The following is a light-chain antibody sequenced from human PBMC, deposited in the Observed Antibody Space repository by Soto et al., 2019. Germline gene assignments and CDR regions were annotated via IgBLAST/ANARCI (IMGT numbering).Light chain of an antibody. J-gene: IGLJ2*01. V-gene: IGLV2-8*01. Sequence: QSALTQPPSASGSPGQSVTISCTGTSSDVGGYNYVSWYQQHPGKAPKLMISEDSKRPSGVPDRFSGSKSGTTASLTVSGLHAEEEADYYYSSFAGINNLVFGGGTKLTVL. CDR3: SSFAGINNLV. CDR2: EDS. CDR1: SSDVGGYNY.